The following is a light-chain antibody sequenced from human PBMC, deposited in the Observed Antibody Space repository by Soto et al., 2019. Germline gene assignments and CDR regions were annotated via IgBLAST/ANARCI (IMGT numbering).Light chain of an antibody. CDR1: SSDVGGYNY. CDR3: SSSTSSSTRV. J-gene: IGLJ2*01. CDR2: DVS. V-gene: IGLV2-14*01. Sequence: QSALTQPASVSGSPGQSITISCTGTSSDVGGYNYVSWYQQHPGKAPKLMIYDVSNRPSGVSNRFSGSKSGNTASLTISGRQAEEEAAYYCSSSTSSSTRVFGGGTKLTVL.